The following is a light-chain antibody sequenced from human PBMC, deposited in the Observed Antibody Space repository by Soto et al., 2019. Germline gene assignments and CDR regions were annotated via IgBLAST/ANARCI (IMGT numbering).Light chain of an antibody. CDR3: QQYNNWPPLFT. Sequence: EIVMTQSPATLSVSPGERATLSCRASQSVSSNLAWYQQKPGQAPRLLIYGASTRATGIPARFSGSGSGTEFTLTISRLQSEDFAVYYCQQYNNWPPLFTFGPGTKVYIK. V-gene: IGKV3-15*01. CDR2: GAS. J-gene: IGKJ3*01. CDR1: QSVSSN.